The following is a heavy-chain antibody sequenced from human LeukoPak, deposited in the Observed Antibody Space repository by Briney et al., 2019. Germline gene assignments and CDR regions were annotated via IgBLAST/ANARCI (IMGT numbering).Heavy chain of an antibody. CDR2: IYYSGST. D-gene: IGHD2-2*01. Sequence: SETLSLTCTVSGGSISSYYWSWIRQPPGKGLEWIGYIYYSGSTNYNPTLKSRVTISVDTSKNQFSLKLSSVTAADTAVYYCASGVVPAAPNYYYYMDVWGKGTTVTVSS. J-gene: IGHJ6*03. CDR3: ASGVVPAAPNYYYYMDV. CDR1: GGSISSYY. V-gene: IGHV4-59*01.